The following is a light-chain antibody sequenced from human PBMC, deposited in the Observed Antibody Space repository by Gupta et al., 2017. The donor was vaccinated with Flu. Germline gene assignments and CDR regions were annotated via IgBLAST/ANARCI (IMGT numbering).Light chain of an antibody. CDR1: QSVNRGY. CDR2: GAS. J-gene: IGKJ2*01. V-gene: IGKV3-20*01. Sequence: ESVLTQSPGTLSLSPGERATLTCKASQSVNRGYLDWYQQKPGQPPRLLIYGASSRANGTPDRFSGSGSGTDFTLTSNRLEPEDFAVYYLQQDGSSNTFGQGTKMEIK. CDR3: QQDGSSNT.